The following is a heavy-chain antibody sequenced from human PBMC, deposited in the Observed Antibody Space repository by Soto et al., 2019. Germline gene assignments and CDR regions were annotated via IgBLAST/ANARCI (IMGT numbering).Heavy chain of an antibody. D-gene: IGHD2-21*02. V-gene: IGHV3-21*01. CDR3: ARDGGDRPTHPFDY. CDR1: GFTFSSYS. CDR2: ISSSSSYI. Sequence: GGSLRLSCAASGFTFSSYSMNWVRQAPGKGLEWVSSISSSSSYIYYADSVKGRFTISRDNAKNSLYLQMNSLRAEDTAVYYCARDGGDRPTHPFDYWGQGTLVTVSS. J-gene: IGHJ4*02.